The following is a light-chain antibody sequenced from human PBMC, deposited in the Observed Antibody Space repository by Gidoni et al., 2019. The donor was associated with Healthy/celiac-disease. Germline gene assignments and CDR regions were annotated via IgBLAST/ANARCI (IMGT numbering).Light chain of an antibody. V-gene: IGKV3-20*01. J-gene: IGKJ1*01. CDR1: QSVSSSY. CDR2: GAS. Sequence: TLSCRASQSVSSSYLAWYQQKPGQAPRLLIYGASSRATGIPDRFSGSGSGTDFTLTISRLEPEDFAVYYCQQYGSSPQTFGQGTKVEIK. CDR3: QQYGSSPQT.